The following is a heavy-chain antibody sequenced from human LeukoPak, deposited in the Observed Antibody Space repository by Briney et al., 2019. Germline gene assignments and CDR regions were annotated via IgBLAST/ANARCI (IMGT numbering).Heavy chain of an antibody. CDR3: ARDGSGSYHYMDV. CDR1: GFTFSSYW. V-gene: IGHV3-7*01. CDR2: IKQDGSEK. D-gene: IGHD3-10*01. Sequence: GGSLRLSCAASGFTFSSYWMSWVRQAPGKGLEWVANIKQDGSEKYYVDSVKGRFTISRDNAKNSLYLQMNSLRAEDTAVYYCARDGSGSYHYMDVWGKGTTATVSS. J-gene: IGHJ6*03.